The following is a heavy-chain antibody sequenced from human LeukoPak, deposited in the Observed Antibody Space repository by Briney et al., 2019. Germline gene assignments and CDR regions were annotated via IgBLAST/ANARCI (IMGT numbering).Heavy chain of an antibody. CDR3: ARGRNSGFDY. J-gene: IGHJ4*02. D-gene: IGHD2/OR15-2a*01. V-gene: IGHV6-1*01. CDR1: GDSVSSNSAVA. CDR2: TYYRSKWNN. Sequence: SQTLSLTCAISGDSVSSNSAVAWNWFRQSPSRGLEWLGRTYYRSKWNNDYAVSVKSRITINPDTSKNQFSLHLNSVTPEDTAVYYCARGRNSGFDYWGQGTLVTVSS.